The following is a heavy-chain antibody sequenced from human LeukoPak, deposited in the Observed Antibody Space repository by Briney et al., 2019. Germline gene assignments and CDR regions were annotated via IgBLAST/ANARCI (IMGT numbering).Heavy chain of an antibody. CDR2: IIPIFGTA. CDR1: GGTFISYA. D-gene: IGHD3-22*01. Sequence: GASVKVSCKASGGTFISYAISWVRQAPGQGLEWMGGIIPIFGTANYAQKFQGRVTITADESTSTAYMELSSLRSEDTAVYYCARDIEEYYDSSGYPYNWFDPWGQGTPVTVSS. J-gene: IGHJ5*02. V-gene: IGHV1-69*13. CDR3: ARDIEEYYDSSGYPYNWFDP.